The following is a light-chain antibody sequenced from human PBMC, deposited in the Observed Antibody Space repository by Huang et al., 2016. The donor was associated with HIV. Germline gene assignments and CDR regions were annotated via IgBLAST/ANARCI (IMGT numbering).Light chain of an antibody. CDR1: QSISSG. Sequence: EIMLTQSPDFQSVTPKEKVTITCRASQSISSGLHWYQQKPDQSPRLLIKYASQSISGVPWRFSGSGCGTDFTLTSSTLEAEDAATYYCHQSSSPLTFGPGTKVDIK. J-gene: IGKJ3*01. CDR3: HQSSSPLT. CDR2: YAS. V-gene: IGKV6-21*02.